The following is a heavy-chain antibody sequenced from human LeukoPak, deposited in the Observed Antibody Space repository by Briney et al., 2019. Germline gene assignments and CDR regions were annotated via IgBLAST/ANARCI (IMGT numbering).Heavy chain of an antibody. D-gene: IGHD1-26*01. CDR2: INPNSGGT. CDR1: GYTFTGYY. CDR3: ARDFEGATRGTPPTNLDY. V-gene: IGHV1-2*02. Sequence: ASVKVSCKASGYTFTGYYMHWVRQAPGQGLEWMGWINPNSGGTNYAQKFQGRVTMTRDTSISTAYMELSRLRSDDTAVYYCARDFEGATRGTPPTNLDYWGQGTLVTVSS. J-gene: IGHJ4*02.